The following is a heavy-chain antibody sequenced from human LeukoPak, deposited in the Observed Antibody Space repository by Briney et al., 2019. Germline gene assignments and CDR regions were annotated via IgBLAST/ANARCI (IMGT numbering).Heavy chain of an antibody. CDR1: GYTFTGYY. Sequence: ASVKVSCKASGYTFTGYYMHWVRQAPGQGLEWMGRINPNSGGTNYAQKFQGRVTMTRDTSISTAYMGLSRLRSDDTAVYYCARGSSLSSAMVRGVIDYWGQGTLVTVSS. D-gene: IGHD3-10*01. J-gene: IGHJ4*02. V-gene: IGHV1-2*06. CDR3: ARGSSLSSAMVRGVIDY. CDR2: INPNSGGT.